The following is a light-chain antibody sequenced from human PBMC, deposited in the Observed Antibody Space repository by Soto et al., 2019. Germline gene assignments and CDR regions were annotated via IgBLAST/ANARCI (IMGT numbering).Light chain of an antibody. CDR2: GAS. Sequence: EVVMTQSPATLSVSPGERATLSCRASQSVNANLAWYQQMPGQAPRLLIHGASNRATGIPARFSGSGFGTEFSPTISSLQSEDFAVYYCQQYNTWLWTFGQGTKVEI. CDR3: QQYNTWLWT. J-gene: IGKJ1*01. V-gene: IGKV3-15*01. CDR1: QSVNAN.